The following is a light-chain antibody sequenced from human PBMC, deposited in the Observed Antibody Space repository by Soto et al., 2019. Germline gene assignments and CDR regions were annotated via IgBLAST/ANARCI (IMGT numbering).Light chain of an antibody. Sequence: ETVLTQSPATMSLSPGDRATLSCRASQSVYNYLGWYQQKPGQHPRLLIFDASHRATGIPARFSGSGSGTDFTLTISSLEPEDFAVYYCQQRGNWPITFGQGTRLEIK. CDR3: QQRGNWPIT. V-gene: IGKV3-11*01. J-gene: IGKJ5*01. CDR1: QSVYNY. CDR2: DAS.